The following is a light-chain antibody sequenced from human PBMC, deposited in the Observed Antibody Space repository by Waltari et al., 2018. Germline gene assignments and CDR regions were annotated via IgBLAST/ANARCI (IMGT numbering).Light chain of an antibody. CDR3: SSYTSSSTQV. Sequence: QSALTQPASVSGSPGQSIPISCTGTSGDVGGYNYVSWYQQYPGKAPQLMIYDVNNRPSGVSNRFSGSKSGNTASLTISGLQAEDEADYYCSSYTSSSTQVFGGGTKLTVL. V-gene: IGLV2-14*03. J-gene: IGLJ3*02. CDR2: DVN. CDR1: SGDVGGYNY.